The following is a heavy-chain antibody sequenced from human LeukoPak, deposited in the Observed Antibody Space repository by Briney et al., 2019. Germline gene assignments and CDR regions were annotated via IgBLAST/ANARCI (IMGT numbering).Heavy chain of an antibody. V-gene: IGHV4-39*01. CDR3: ARGGIAVAGTVAFDI. D-gene: IGHD6-19*01. Sequence: PSETLSLTCTVSGGSISSSSYYWGWLRQPPGTGLEWIGSIYYSGSTYYNPSLKSRVTISVDTSKNQFSLKLSSVTAADTAVYYCARGGIAVAGTVAFDIWGQGTMVTVSS. CDR1: GGSISSSSYY. J-gene: IGHJ3*02. CDR2: IYYSGST.